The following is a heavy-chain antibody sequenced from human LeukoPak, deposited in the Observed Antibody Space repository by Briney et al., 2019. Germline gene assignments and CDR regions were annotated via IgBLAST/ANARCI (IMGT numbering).Heavy chain of an antibody. CDR3: ARDRDSSGWSGGFDY. D-gene: IGHD6-19*01. Sequence: GGSLRLSCAASGFTFSSYWMHWVRRAPGKGLVWVSRINTDGGSTSYADSVKGRFTISRDNAKNTLYLQMNSLRAEDTAVYYCARDRDSSGWSGGFDYWGQGTLVTVSS. CDR2: INTDGGST. V-gene: IGHV3-74*01. J-gene: IGHJ4*02. CDR1: GFTFSSYW.